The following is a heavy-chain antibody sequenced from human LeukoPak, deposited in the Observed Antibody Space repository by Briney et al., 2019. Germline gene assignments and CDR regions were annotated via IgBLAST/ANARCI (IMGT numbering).Heavy chain of an antibody. D-gene: IGHD3-9*01. CDR1: GYTFTSYD. Sequence: ASVKVSCKASGYTFTSYDINWVRQATGQGLEWMGWMNPNSGNTGYAQKFQGRVTMTRNTSISTAYMELSSLRSEDTAVYYCARGPPPIRYFVWLKTYYFDYWGQGTLVTVSS. CDR2: MNPNSGNT. J-gene: IGHJ4*02. V-gene: IGHV1-8*01. CDR3: ARGPPPIRYFVWLKTYYFDY.